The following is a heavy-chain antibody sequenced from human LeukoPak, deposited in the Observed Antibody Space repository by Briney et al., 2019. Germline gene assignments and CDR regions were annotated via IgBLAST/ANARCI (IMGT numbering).Heavy chain of an antibody. D-gene: IGHD5-12*01. V-gene: IGHV3-23*01. CDR2: ISGSGGST. CDR3: ATTTRDSGYDGGGQDVAFDI. J-gene: IGHJ3*02. Sequence: PGGSLRLSCAASGFTFSSYAMSWVRQAPGKGLEWVSAISGSGGSTYYADSVKGRFTISRDNSKNTLYLQMNSLRAEDTAVYYCATTTRDSGYDGGGQDVAFDIWGQGTMVTVSS. CDR1: GFTFSSYA.